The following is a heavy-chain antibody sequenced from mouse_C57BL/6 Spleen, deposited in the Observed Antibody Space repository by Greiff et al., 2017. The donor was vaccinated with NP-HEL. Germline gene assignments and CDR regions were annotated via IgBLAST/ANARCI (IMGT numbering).Heavy chain of an antibody. CDR1: GYTFTDYN. Sequence: EVQLQQSGPELVKPGASVKMSCKASGYTFTDYNMHWVKQSHGKSLEWIGYINPNNGGTSYNQKFKGKATLTVNKSSSTAYMELRSLTSEDSAVYYFARAGYDGYGRYYFDYWGQGTTLTVSS. CDR2: INPNNGGT. D-gene: IGHD2-2*01. V-gene: IGHV1-22*01. CDR3: ARAGYDGYGRYYFDY. J-gene: IGHJ2*01.